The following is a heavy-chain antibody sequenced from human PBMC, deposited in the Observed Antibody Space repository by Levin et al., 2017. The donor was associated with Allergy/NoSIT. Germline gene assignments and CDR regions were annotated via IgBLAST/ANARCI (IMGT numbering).Heavy chain of an antibody. V-gene: IGHV3-21*06. CDR2: ISNSGSYV. CDR1: GFTFSSYS. D-gene: IGHD2-2*01. Sequence: PGGSLRLSCAASGFTFSSYSMTWVRQTPGKGLEWVSSISNSGSYVHYADSVKGRFTISRDNTKNALFLQMNSLRAEDTAVYYCATNKVLYPLTHYKYWGQGTLVTVSS. CDR3: ATNKVLYPLTHYKY. J-gene: IGHJ4*02.